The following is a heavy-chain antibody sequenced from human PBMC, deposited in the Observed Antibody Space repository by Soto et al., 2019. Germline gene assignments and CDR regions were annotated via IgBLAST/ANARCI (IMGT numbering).Heavy chain of an antibody. CDR2: ISCDGSNK. D-gene: IGHD5-18*01. J-gene: IGHJ6*02. CDR3: EKTLTGYSSGPRGSSYCGMDV. CDR1: GFTFSSYG. V-gene: IGHV3-30*18. Sequence: QVQLVESGGGVVQPGRSLRLSCAASGFTFSSYGMHWVRQAPGKGLEWVAVISCDGSNKYYADSVKGRFTISRDNSKNTLYRQTNSLRAEDTAVYYCEKTLTGYSSGPRGSSYCGMDVWGQGTTVTVSS.